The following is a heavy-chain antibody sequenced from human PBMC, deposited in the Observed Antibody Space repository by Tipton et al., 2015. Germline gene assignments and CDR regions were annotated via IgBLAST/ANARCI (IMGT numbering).Heavy chain of an antibody. J-gene: IGHJ4*02. CDR2: ISHSGNT. CDR1: AYSISSDYY. D-gene: IGHD3-9*01. V-gene: IGHV4-38-2*01. CDR3: ACQDYDSLTRDYQTVDY. Sequence: LRLSCAVSAYSISSDYYWGWIRQPPGKGPEWIGSISHSGNTYHNPSLKSRVTMSRDTSKNQFSLKLTSVTAADTAVYYCACQDYDSLTRDYQTVDYWGQGTLVTVSS.